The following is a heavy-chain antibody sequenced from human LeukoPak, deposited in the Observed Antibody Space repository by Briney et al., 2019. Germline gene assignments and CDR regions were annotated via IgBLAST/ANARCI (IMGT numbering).Heavy chain of an antibody. D-gene: IGHD1-26*01. CDR1: GYTFTRYY. CDR2: ISPSGANT. Sequence: ASVKVSCKASGYTFTRYYMHWVRQLPGQGVEWMGIISPSGANTAYAQKFQGRVTMTSDTSTSTVYMELSSLRSEDTAVYYCARNGEGGSYPSTYWGQGTLVIVSS. CDR3: ARNGEGGSYPSTY. J-gene: IGHJ4*02. V-gene: IGHV1-46*01.